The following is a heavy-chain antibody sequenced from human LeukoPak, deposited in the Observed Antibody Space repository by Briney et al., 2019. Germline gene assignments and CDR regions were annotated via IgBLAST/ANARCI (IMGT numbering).Heavy chain of an antibody. Sequence: GRSLRLSCAASGFTFSSYGMHWVRQAPGKGLEWVAVIWYDGSNKYYADSVKGRFTISRDNSKNTLYLQMNSLRAEDTAVYYCARGAGYSSGWFNNWGQGTLVTVSS. CDR3: ARGAGYSSGWFNN. J-gene: IGHJ5*02. CDR2: IWYDGSNK. D-gene: IGHD6-19*01. V-gene: IGHV3-33*01. CDR1: GFTFSSYG.